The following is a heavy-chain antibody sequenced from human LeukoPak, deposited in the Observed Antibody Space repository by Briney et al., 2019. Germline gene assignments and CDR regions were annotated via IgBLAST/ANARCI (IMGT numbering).Heavy chain of an antibody. CDR1: GGSIISSSYS. V-gene: IGHV4-39*01. J-gene: IGHJ3*02. Sequence: SETLSLTCTVSGGSIISSSYSWGWIRQPPGKGLEWIGSLYYSGSTYYNPSLKSRVSISVDTSKNQFSLKLNSVTAADTAVYYCASRITMIVVVIHDALHIWGQGTMATVSS. CDR3: ASRITMIVVVIHDALHI. D-gene: IGHD3-22*01. CDR2: LYYSGST.